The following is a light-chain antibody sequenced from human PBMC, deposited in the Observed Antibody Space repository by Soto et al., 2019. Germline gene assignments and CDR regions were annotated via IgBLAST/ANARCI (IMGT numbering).Light chain of an antibody. J-gene: IGKJ4*01. V-gene: IGKV1-5*01. Sequence: DIQMTQSPSTLSASVGDRVTITYRASQSISSRLAWYQQKPGKDPKLLIYDVSNLENGVPSRFSGSGSGTEFTLTISSLQPDDFATYYCQHYNSYFGTFGGGTKVDLK. CDR3: QHYNSYFGT. CDR2: DVS. CDR1: QSISSR.